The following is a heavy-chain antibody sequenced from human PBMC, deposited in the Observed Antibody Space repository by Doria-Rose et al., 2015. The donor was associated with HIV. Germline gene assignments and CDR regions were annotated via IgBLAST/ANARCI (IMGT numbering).Heavy chain of an antibody. Sequence: QVTLKESGPVLVKPTETLTLTCTVSGVSLSSPGMGVSRIRQPPGKALEWLANIFSDDEGSYTTSLKSRLTISRGTSKSQVVLTMTDMDPVDTATYYCARIKSSRWYHKYYFDFWGQGTLVIVSA. D-gene: IGHD6-13*01. J-gene: IGHJ4*02. CDR2: IFSDDEG. V-gene: IGHV2-26*01. CDR1: GVSLSSPGMG. CDR3: ARIKSSRWYHKYYFDF.